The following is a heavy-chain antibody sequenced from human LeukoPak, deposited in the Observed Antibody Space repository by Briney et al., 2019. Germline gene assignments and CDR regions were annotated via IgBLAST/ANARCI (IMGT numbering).Heavy chain of an antibody. D-gene: IGHD4-17*01. CDR3: ARIDFGTGVSDY. J-gene: IGHJ4*02. V-gene: IGHV3-21*01. CDR2: ISSSSSYI. Sequence: GGSLRLSCAASGFTFISYTMSWVRQAPGKGLEWVSSISSSSSYIYYADSVKGRFTISRDNAKNSLYLQMNSLRAEDTAVYFCARIDFGTGVSDYWGQGTLVTVSS. CDR1: GFTFISYT.